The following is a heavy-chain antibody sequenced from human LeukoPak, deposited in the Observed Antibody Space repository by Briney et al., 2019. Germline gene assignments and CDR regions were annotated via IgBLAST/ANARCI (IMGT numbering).Heavy chain of an antibody. J-gene: IGHJ4*02. CDR2: ISYDGTNK. D-gene: IGHD3-10*01. Sequence: WGSLRLSCAASGFTFSGYAMHWVRQAPGKGLEWVTVISYDGTNKYYADSVKGRFTISRDNSKNTLYLQMTSLRAEDTAVYYCAKGIYGSGSYDFDYWGQGTLVTVSS. CDR3: AKGIYGSGSYDFDY. CDR1: GFTFSGYA. V-gene: IGHV3-30-3*01.